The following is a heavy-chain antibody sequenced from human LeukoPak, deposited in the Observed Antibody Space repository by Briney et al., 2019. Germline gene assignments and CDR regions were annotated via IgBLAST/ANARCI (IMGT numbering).Heavy chain of an antibody. CDR1: GGSFSGYY. CDR3: ARIHCSGGSCEYYFDY. Sequence: PSETLSLTCAVYGGSFSGYYWSWIRQPPGKGLEWIGEINHSGSTNYNPSPKSRVTISVDTSKNQFSLKLSSVTAADTAVYYCARIHCSGGSCEYYFDYWGQGTLVTVSS. J-gene: IGHJ4*02. CDR2: INHSGST. D-gene: IGHD2-15*01. V-gene: IGHV4-34*01.